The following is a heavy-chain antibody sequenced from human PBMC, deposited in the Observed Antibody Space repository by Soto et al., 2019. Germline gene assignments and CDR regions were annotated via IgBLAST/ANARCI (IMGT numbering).Heavy chain of an antibody. V-gene: IGHV3-15*01. CDR2: IKSKSDGGTI. Sequence: GGSLRLSCAASGFTFTNSWMTWVRQGPGKGLEWVGRIKSKSDGGTIDYAAPVKGRFTISRDDSKNTLYLQMNSLKTEDTAVYYCTTGPNLRPLAAFDIWGQGTVVTVSS. CDR1: GFTFTNSW. J-gene: IGHJ3*02. CDR3: TTGPNLRPLAAFDI.